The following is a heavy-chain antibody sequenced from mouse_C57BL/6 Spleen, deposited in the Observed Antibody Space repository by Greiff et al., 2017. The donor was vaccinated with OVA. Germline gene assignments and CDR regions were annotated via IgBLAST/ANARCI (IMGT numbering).Heavy chain of an antibody. CDR1: GYTFTSYG. CDR2: IYPRSGNT. CDR3: ARLGAGYFDY. J-gene: IGHJ2*01. V-gene: IGHV1-81*01. Sequence: VKLQESGAELARPGASVKLSCKASGYTFTSYGISWVKQRTGQGLEWIGEIYPRSGNTYYNEKLKGKATLTADKSSSTAYMELRSLTSEDSAVYFCARLGAGYFDYWGQGTTLTVSS.